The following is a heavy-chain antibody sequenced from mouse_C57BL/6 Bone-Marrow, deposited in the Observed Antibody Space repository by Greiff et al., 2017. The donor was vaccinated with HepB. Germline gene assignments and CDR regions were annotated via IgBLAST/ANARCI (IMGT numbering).Heavy chain of an antibody. V-gene: IGHV5-6*01. J-gene: IGHJ4*01. Sequence: EVQLVESGGDLVKPGGSLKLSCAASGFTFSSYGMSWVRQTPDKRLEWVATISSGGRYTYKPDSVKGRFTISRDNAKNTLYLQMSSLKSEDTAMYYCARLRGHYAMDYWGQGTSVTVSS. CDR1: GFTFSSYG. CDR2: ISSGGRYT. CDR3: ARLRGHYAMDY.